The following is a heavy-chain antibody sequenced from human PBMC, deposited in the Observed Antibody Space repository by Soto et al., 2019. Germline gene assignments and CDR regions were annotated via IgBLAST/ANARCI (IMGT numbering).Heavy chain of an antibody. CDR2: IHSDGSTT. D-gene: IGHD2-15*01. CDR3: ARDRAYSSDY. Sequence: EVQLVESGGGLVQPGGSLRLSCAVSDFTFSSSWMHWVRQAPGKGLVWVSHIHSDGSTTTYADSVKGRFTISRDNAKNMLYLQMNSLSAEDTAVYYCARDRAYSSDYWGQGTLVTVSS. V-gene: IGHV3-74*01. J-gene: IGHJ4*02. CDR1: DFTFSSSW.